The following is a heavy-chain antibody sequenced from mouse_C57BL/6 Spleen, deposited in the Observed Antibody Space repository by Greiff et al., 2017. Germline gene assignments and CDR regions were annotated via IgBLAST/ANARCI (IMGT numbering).Heavy chain of an antibody. D-gene: IGHD1-1*01. CDR3: ARKSTLVATDWYFDV. CDR2: IWTGGGT. J-gene: IGHJ1*03. Sequence: VQRVESGPGLVAPSQSLSITCTVSGFSLTSYAISWVRQPPGKGLEWLGVIWTGGGTNYNSALKSRLSISKDNSKSQVFLKMNSLQTDDTARYYCARKSTLVATDWYFDVWGTGTTVTVSS. CDR1: GFSLTSYA. V-gene: IGHV2-9-1*01.